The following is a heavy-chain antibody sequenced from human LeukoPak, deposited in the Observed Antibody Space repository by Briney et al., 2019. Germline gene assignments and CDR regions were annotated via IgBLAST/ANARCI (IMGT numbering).Heavy chain of an antibody. D-gene: IGHD3-10*01. V-gene: IGHV3-23*01. J-gene: IGHJ4*02. CDR1: GFTFSSYA. CDR2: ISGSGGST. CDR3: AKERDVLLWFGELDY. Sequence: GGSLRLSCAASGFTFSSYAMSWVRQAPGKGLEWVSAISGSGGSTYYADSVKGRFTISRDNSKNTLYPQMNSLRAEDTAVYYCAKERDVLLWFGELDYWGQGTLVTVSS.